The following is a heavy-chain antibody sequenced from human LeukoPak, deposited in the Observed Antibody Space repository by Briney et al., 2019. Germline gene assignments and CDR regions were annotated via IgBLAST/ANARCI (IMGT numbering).Heavy chain of an antibody. V-gene: IGHV3-53*01. CDR2: IYVGGSA. CDR3: AKSSGTYTVTRLDY. J-gene: IGHJ4*02. Sequence: GGSLRLSCAASGFTVSNNYMSWVRQTPGKGLEWVSVIYVGGSAYYADSVKGRFTISGDSSKNTLYLQMNSLRAEDTAVYYCAKSSGTYTVTRLDYWGQGTLVTVSS. CDR1: GFTVSNNY. D-gene: IGHD4-17*01.